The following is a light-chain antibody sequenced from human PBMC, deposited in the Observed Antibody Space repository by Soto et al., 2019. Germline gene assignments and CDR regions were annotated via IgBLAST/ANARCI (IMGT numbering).Light chain of an antibody. Sequence: EIVLTQSPGTLSLSPAERATLSCRASQSFNSIYLAWYQQKPGQAPRLLIYFASSRATGIPDRFSGSGSGTDFTLTISRLEPEDFAVYYCHQYDSWTFGQGTKVDIK. V-gene: IGKV3-20*01. CDR2: FAS. CDR3: HQYDSWT. J-gene: IGKJ1*01. CDR1: QSFNSIY.